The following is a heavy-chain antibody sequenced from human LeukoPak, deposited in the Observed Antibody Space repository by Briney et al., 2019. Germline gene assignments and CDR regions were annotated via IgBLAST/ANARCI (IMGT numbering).Heavy chain of an antibody. CDR1: GFTVSNYA. J-gene: IGHJ4*02. CDR3: AKDRREKYCSTPPRYTFDY. Sequence: GGSLRLSCAASGFTVSNYAMSWVRQAPGKGLEWVSVIRGSGSTTYYADSVKGRFTVSRDDSNNTLYLQMNSLRAEDTAVYYCAKDRREKYCSTPPRYTFDYWGQGTLVTVSS. CDR2: IRGSGSTT. V-gene: IGHV3-23*01. D-gene: IGHD2-2*02.